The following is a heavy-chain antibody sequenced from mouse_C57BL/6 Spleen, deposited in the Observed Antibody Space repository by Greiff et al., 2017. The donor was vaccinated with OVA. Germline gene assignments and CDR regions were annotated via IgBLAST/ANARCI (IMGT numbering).Heavy chain of an antibody. V-gene: IGHV5-12*01. CDR2: ISNGGGST. J-gene: IGHJ4*01. CDR1: GFTFSDYY. Sequence: EVQRVESGGGLVQPGGSLKLSCAASGFTFSDYYMYWVRQTPEKRLEWVAYISNGGGSTYYPETVKGRFTISRDNAKNTLYMQMSRLKSEDTAMYYCARRELDYAMDYWGQGTSVTVSS. CDR3: ARRELDYAMDY.